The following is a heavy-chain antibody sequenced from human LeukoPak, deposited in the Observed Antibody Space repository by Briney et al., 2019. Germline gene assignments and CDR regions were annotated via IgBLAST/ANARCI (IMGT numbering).Heavy chain of an antibody. V-gene: IGHV3-30*18. CDR3: AKVNNYDDY. CDR1: GFTFSTFG. CDR2: ISPDGNNE. Sequence: PGRSLRLSCAASGFTFSTFGIHWVRQAPGKGLEWVAAISPDGNNEHYTDSVKGRFTISRDNSKNMIYLQMNSLRGEDSAVYYCAKVNNYDDYWGQGTLVTVSS. D-gene: IGHD1/OR15-1a*01. J-gene: IGHJ4*02.